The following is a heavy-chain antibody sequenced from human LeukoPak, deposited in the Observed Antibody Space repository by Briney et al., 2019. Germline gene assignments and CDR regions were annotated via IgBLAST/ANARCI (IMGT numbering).Heavy chain of an antibody. CDR1: GASISSYY. D-gene: IGHD3-22*01. CDR3: ARSGRYYESRGYYYVVY. V-gene: IGHV4-59*08. J-gene: IGHJ4*02. Sequence: KTSETLSLTCTVSGASISSYYWSWIRQPPGKGLEWIGYIYNSGSTNYNPSLKSRVTISVDTSKNQFSLKLSSVTAADTAVYYCARSGRYYESRGYYYVVYWGQGTLVTVSS. CDR2: IYNSGST.